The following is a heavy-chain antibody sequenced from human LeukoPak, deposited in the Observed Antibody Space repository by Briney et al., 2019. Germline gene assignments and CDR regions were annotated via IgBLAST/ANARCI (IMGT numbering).Heavy chain of an antibody. D-gene: IGHD1-26*01. V-gene: IGHV3-21*01. J-gene: IGHJ4*02. Sequence: KPGGSLRLSCAASGFTFSNSNMNWVRQAPGKGLEWVSSISSGSSYIYYADSVKGRFTISRDNAKNSLYLQMNSLRAEDTAVYYCASAYSGSYYYFDYWGQGTLVTVSS. CDR1: GFTFSNSN. CDR3: ASAYSGSYYYFDY. CDR2: ISSGSSYI.